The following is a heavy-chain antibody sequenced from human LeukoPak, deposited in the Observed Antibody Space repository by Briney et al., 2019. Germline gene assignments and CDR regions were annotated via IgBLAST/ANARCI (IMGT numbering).Heavy chain of an antibody. V-gene: IGHV3-53*01. CDR3: ARDRDLGAFDI. J-gene: IGHJ3*02. Sequence: GGSLRLSCAASGFTVSSNYMSWVRQAPGKGLEWVSVIYSGGSTYYADSVKGRFTISRDNSKNTLYLQMNSLRAEDTAVYYCARDRDLGAFDIWGQGTMVTVSS. CDR2: IYSGGST. D-gene: IGHD3-10*01. CDR1: GFTVSSNY.